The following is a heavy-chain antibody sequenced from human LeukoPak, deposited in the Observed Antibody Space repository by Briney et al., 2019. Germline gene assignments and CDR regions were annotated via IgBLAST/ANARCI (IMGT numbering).Heavy chain of an antibody. CDR1: GFTVSSNY. Sequence: PGGSLRPSCAASGFTVSSNYMSWVRQAPGKGLEWVSVIYSGGSTYYADSVKGRFTISRDNSKNTLYLQMNSLRAEDTAVYYCARGSYGDYVAIDYWGQGTLVTVSS. CDR3: ARGSYGDYVAIDY. V-gene: IGHV3-66*01. CDR2: IYSGGST. D-gene: IGHD4-17*01. J-gene: IGHJ4*02.